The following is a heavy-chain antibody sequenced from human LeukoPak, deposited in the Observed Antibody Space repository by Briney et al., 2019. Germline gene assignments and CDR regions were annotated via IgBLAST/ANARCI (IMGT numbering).Heavy chain of an antibody. D-gene: IGHD5-18*01. Sequence: GGSLRLSCAASGFTFSSYAMSWVRQAPGKGLEWVSATSGSGGSTYYADSVKGRFTISRDNSKNTLYLQMNSLRAEDTAVYYCAKAPRIQLWRYYFDYWGQGTLVTVSS. J-gene: IGHJ4*02. CDR2: TSGSGGST. CDR1: GFTFSSYA. CDR3: AKAPRIQLWRYYFDY. V-gene: IGHV3-23*01.